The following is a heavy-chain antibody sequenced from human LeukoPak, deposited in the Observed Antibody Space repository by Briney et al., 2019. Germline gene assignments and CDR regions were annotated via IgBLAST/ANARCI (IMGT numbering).Heavy chain of an antibody. J-gene: IGHJ5*02. V-gene: IGHV3-73*01. CDR3: TRDRGTYNWLEP. D-gene: IGHD1-26*01. CDR1: GFTLSDSA. CDR2: IDRPAKSYAT. Sequence: TGGSLRLSCAASGFTLSDSAIHWVRQASGKGLEWVGLIDRPAKSYATAYGASVGGRFTISRDDSKNTAGLQMDSLKTEDTALYYCTRDRGTYNWLEPWGQGTLVTVSS.